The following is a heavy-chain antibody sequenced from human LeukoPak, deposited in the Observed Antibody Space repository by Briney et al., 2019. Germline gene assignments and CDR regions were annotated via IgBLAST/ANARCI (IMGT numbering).Heavy chain of an antibody. CDR3: ARGKTSDDIIEDAFDI. CDR1: GFTFSNYA. D-gene: IGHD3-9*01. Sequence: QAGGSLRLSCAASGFTFSNYAMSWVRQTPGKGLEWVSGISGNGGSIYYADSVKDRFTISRDYSQNTLLLQMNSLRAEDTALYYCARGKTSDDIIEDAFDIWGQGTMVAVSS. J-gene: IGHJ3*02. V-gene: IGHV3-23*01. CDR2: ISGNGGSI.